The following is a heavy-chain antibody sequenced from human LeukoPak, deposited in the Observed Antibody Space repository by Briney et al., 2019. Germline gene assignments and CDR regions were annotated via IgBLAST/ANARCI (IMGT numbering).Heavy chain of an antibody. J-gene: IGHJ6*02. CDR3: ARAGGSRYYYAMDV. CDR1: GFTFDDYG. CDR2: ISWNSDSV. V-gene: IGHV3-9*01. Sequence: GGSLRLSCAASGFTFDDYGMHWVRQAPGKGLEWVSGISWNSDSVGYADSVKGRFTISRDNAENSLYLQTNSLRAEDTAFYYCARAGGSRYYYAMDVWGQGTTVTVSS. D-gene: IGHD3-16*01.